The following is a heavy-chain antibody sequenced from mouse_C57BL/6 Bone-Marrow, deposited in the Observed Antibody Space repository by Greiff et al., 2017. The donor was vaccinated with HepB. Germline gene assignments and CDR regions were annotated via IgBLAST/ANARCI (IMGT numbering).Heavy chain of an antibody. D-gene: IGHD2-2*01. CDR1: GYTFTSYW. CDR2: IDPNSGGT. CDR3: AREQDGYDGGKNAMDY. J-gene: IGHJ4*01. Sequence: QVQLQQPGAELVKPGASVKLSCKASGYTFTSYWMHWVKQRPGRGLEWIGRIDPNSGGTKYNEKFKSKATLTVDKPSSTAYMQLSSLTSEDSAVYYCAREQDGYDGGKNAMDYWGQGTSVTVSS. V-gene: IGHV1-72*01.